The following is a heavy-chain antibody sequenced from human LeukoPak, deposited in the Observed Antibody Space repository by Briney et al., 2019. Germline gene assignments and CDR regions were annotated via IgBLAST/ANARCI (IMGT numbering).Heavy chain of an antibody. Sequence: SETLSLTCTVSGASISRYYWSWIRQPPGKALEWIGHISYRGSTNYNPSLNSRVTVSVDTSQSQFSLKLSSVTAADTAVYYCARSVEGYCSGGSCYSYYYYMDVWGKGTTVTVSS. CDR2: ISYRGST. V-gene: IGHV4-59*01. D-gene: IGHD2-15*01. CDR3: ARSVEGYCSGGSCYSYYYYMDV. CDR1: GASISRYY. J-gene: IGHJ6*03.